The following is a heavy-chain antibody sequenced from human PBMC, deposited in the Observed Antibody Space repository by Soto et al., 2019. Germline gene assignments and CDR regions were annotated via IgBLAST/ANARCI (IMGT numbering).Heavy chain of an antibody. J-gene: IGHJ6*02. CDR3: AAMGSYYYYGMDV. CDR1: GYTFTGYY. V-gene: IGHV1-2*02. CDR2: INPNSGGT. Sequence: ASVKVSCKASGYTFTGYYMHWVRQAPGQGLEWMGWINPNSGGTNYAQKFQGRVTMTRDTSISTAYMELSRLRSDDTAVYYCAAMGSYYYYGMDVWGQGTMVTVSS. D-gene: IGHD5-18*01.